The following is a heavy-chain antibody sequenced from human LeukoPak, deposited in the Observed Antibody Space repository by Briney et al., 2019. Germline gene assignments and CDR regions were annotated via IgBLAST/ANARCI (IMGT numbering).Heavy chain of an antibody. V-gene: IGHV4-34*01. J-gene: IGHJ5*02. Sequence: PSETLSLTCAVYGGSFSGYYWSWIRQPPGKGLEWIGEINHSGSTNYNPSLKSRVTISVDTSKNQFSLKLSSVTAADTAVYYCARQGPSPHDYGDYNWFDPWGQGTLVTVSS. CDR2: INHSGST. CDR1: GGSFSGYY. CDR3: ARQGPSPHDYGDYNWFDP. D-gene: IGHD4-17*01.